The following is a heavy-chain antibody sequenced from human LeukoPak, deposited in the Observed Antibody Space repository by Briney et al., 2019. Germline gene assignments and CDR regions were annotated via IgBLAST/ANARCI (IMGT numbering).Heavy chain of an antibody. CDR1: GFTVSSNY. CDR2: ISSGGST. J-gene: IGHJ4*02. Sequence: PGGSLRLSCAASGFTVSSNYMSWVRQAPGKGLEGVSVISSGGSTYYADSVKGRFTISKDNSQNTQYLKMNSLRAEDTAVYYCARGGTRYYFDYWGQGTLVTVSS. V-gene: IGHV3-66*01. CDR3: ARGGTRYYFDY. D-gene: IGHD3-16*01.